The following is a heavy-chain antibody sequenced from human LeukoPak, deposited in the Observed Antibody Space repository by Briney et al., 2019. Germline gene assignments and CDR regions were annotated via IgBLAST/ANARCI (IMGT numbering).Heavy chain of an antibody. Sequence: PSETLSLTCTVSGGSISSYYWSWIRQPPGKGLEWIGSISYSGSTYYSPSLSSRVTISVDTSKTQFSLKLSSVTAADTAVYYCARGQGTHYDSGGYFDFWGQGTLVTVSS. CDR2: ISYSGST. V-gene: IGHV4-59*12. D-gene: IGHD3-10*01. CDR1: GGSISSYY. CDR3: ARGQGTHYDSGGYFDF. J-gene: IGHJ4*02.